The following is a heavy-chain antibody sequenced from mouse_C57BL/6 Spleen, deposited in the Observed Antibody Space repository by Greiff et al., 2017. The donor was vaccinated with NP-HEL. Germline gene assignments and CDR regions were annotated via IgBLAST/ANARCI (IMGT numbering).Heavy chain of an antibody. D-gene: IGHD2-4*01. CDR3: ARHLYYDYGDYAMDY. Sequence: VQLQESGPGLVAPSQSLSITCTVSGFSLTSYGVHWVRQPPGKGLEWLVVIWSDGSTTYNSALKSRLSISKDNSKSQVFLKMNSLQTDDTAMYYCARHLYYDYGDYAMDYWGQGTSVTVSS. V-gene: IGHV2-6-1*01. CDR2: IWSDGST. CDR1: GFSLTSYG. J-gene: IGHJ4*01.